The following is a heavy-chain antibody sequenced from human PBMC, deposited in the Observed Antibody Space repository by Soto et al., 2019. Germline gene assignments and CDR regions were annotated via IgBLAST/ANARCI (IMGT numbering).Heavy chain of an antibody. D-gene: IGHD3-3*01. CDR3: AAGIPDFWSGYYTGGYYYYGMDV. CDR2: IVVGSGNT. Sequence: SVKVSCKASGFTFTSSAVQWVRQARGQRLEWIGWIVVGSGNTNYAQKFQERVTITRDMSTSTAYMELSSLRSEDTAVYYCAAGIPDFWSGYYTGGYYYYGMDVWGQGTTVTVSS. CDR1: GFTFTSSA. J-gene: IGHJ6*02. V-gene: IGHV1-58*01.